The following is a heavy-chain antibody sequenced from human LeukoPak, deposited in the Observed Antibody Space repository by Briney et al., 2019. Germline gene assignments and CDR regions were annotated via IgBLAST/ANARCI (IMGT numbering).Heavy chain of an antibody. V-gene: IGHV3-74*01. CDR1: GFTFSNYW. CDR2: INSDGSST. J-gene: IGHJ4*02. Sequence: PGGSLRLSCAASGFTFSNYWMHWVRQAPGKGLVWVSRINSDGSSTRYADSVKGRFTISRDNAKNSLFLQMNSLRAEDTAIYYCARVGSFTHQWSGWGQGILVTVSS. CDR3: ARVGSFTHQWSG. D-gene: IGHD2-15*01.